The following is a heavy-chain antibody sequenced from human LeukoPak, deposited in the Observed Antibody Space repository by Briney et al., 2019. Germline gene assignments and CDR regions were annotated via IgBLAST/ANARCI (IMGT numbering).Heavy chain of an antibody. CDR2: ISQSGTTM. Sequence: GGSLRLSCTASGFTFSDYYMSWIRQTLGKGPEWVSYISQSGTTMDYADSVKGRFTISRDNARDSLYLQMNSLGAEDTAVYYCAKGHTYGMIWGQGALVTVSS. J-gene: IGHJ4*02. D-gene: IGHD5-18*01. CDR3: AKGHTYGMI. V-gene: IGHV3-11*01. CDR1: GFTFSDYY.